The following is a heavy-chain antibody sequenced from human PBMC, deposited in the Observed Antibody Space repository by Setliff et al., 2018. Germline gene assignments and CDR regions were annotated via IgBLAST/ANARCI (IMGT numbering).Heavy chain of an antibody. D-gene: IGHD3-3*01. Sequence: PSVKVSCKVSGGAFSNYGLSWVRQAPGQGLLWMGRIIPILETTNYAQNFQGRVSITADESTRTAYMELSSLTFEDTAVYYCARWNGSGYFYYWGQGTWVTVSS. V-gene: IGHV1-69*11. CDR2: IIPILETT. CDR3: ARWNGSGYFYY. CDR1: GGAFSNYG. J-gene: IGHJ4*02.